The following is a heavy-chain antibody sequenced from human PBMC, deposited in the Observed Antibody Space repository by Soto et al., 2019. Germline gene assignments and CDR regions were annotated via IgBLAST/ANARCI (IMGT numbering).Heavy chain of an antibody. V-gene: IGHV1-18*01. D-gene: IGHD2-8*01. CDR1: GFTFSNYG. Sequence: ASVKVSCKASGFTFSNYGLNWVRQAPGQGLEWMGWVSANNGHTNYAQNLQGRVSMTTDTSTSTAYMELRGLTFDDTAVYYCARDIESVTAKHFFEYYAMDVWGQGSTVTVSS. CDR2: VSANNGHT. J-gene: IGHJ6*02. CDR3: ARDIESVTAKHFFEYYAMDV.